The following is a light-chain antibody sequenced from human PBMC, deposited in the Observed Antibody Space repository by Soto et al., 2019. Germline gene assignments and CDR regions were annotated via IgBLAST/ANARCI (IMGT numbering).Light chain of an antibody. Sequence: NQPASVSGSPGQSITISCTGTSSDVGSYNLVSWYQQHPGKAPKLMVYEVSKRPSGVSNRFSGSKSGNTASLTISGLQAEDEADYYCCSYAGSSTFYVFGTGTKVTVL. CDR2: EVS. CDR3: CSYAGSSTFYV. V-gene: IGLV2-23*02. CDR1: SSDVGSYNL. J-gene: IGLJ1*01.